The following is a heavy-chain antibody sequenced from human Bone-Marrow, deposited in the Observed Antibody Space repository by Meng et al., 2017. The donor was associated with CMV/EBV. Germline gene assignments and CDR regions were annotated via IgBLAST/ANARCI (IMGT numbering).Heavy chain of an antibody. V-gene: IGHV5-51*01. J-gene: IGHJ6*02. CDR3: ARSNYYDSSGYSYYYYGMDV. D-gene: IGHD3-22*01. CDR2: IYPGDSDT. CDR1: GYSFTSYW. Sequence: KVSCKASGYSFTSYWIGWVRQMPGKGLEWMGIIYPGDSDTRYSPSFQGQVTISADKSISTAYLQWSSLKASDTAMYYCARSNYYDSSGYSYYYYGMDVWGQGTTVTVSS.